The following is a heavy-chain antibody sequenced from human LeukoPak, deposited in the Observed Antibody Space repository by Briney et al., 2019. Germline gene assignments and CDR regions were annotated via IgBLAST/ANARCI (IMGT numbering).Heavy chain of an antibody. CDR2: ISYDGSKK. CDR1: GFIFSTSA. Sequence: GRSLRLSCAASGFIFSTSAMHWVRQAPGKGPEWVAVISYDGSKKYYAESVKGRFTISRDNSKNTLYLQVNSLRAEDTAVYYCAKDWAGNGGFDYWGQGTLVTVSS. CDR3: AKDWAGNGGFDY. J-gene: IGHJ4*02. D-gene: IGHD4-23*01. V-gene: IGHV3-30*18.